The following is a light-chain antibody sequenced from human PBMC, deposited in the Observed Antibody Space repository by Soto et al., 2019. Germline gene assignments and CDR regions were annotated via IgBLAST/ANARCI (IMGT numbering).Light chain of an antibody. Sequence: QSVLTQPASVSGSPGQSITISCTGTSSDVGSYTLVSWYQQHPGKAPKLMIYEVSKRPSGVSNRFSGSKSGNTASLTISGLQAEDEADYYCCSYAGSSSVFGGGTKLTVL. V-gene: IGLV2-23*02. CDR3: CSYAGSSSV. CDR2: EVS. CDR1: SSDVGSYTL. J-gene: IGLJ2*01.